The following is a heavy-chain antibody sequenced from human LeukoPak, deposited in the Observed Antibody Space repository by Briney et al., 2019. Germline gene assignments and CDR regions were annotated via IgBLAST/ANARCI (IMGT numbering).Heavy chain of an antibody. V-gene: IGHV3-30*02. CDR1: GFTFSSYG. J-gene: IGHJ5*02. D-gene: IGHD1-26*01. CDR3: AKGGDEVGGGSRTDEGFDP. CDR2: IRYDGSNK. Sequence: GGSLRLSCAASGFTFSSYGMHWVRQAPGKGLEWVAFIRYDGSNKYYADSVKGRFTISRDNSKNTLYPQMNSLRAEDTAVYYCAKGGDEVGGGSRTDEGFDPWGQGTLVTVSS.